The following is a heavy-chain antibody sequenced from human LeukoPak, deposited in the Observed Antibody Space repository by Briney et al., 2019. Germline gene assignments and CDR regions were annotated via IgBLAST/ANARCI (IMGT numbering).Heavy chain of an antibody. CDR2: IIPIFGTA. V-gene: IGHV1-69*06. J-gene: IGHJ4*02. CDR3: ARDLASRDGYNYFDY. CDR1: GGTFSSYA. D-gene: IGHD5-24*01. Sequence: SVKVSCKASGGTFSSYAISWVRQAPGQGLEWMGGIIPIFGTANYAQKFQGRVTITADKSTSTAYMELSSLRSEYTAVYYCARDLASRDGYNYFDYWGQGTLVTVSS.